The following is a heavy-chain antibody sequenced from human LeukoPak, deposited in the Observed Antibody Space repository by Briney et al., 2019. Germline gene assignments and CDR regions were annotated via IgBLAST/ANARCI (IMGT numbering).Heavy chain of an antibody. Sequence: SETLSLTCAVYGGSFSGYYWSWIRQPPGKGPEWIGEINHSGSTNYNPSLKSRVTISVDTSKNQFSLKLSSVTAADTAVYYCARVRYCSSTSCYTGRNYFDYWGQGTLVTVSS. CDR2: INHSGST. V-gene: IGHV4-34*01. CDR3: ARVRYCSSTSCYTGRNYFDY. CDR1: GGSFSGYY. J-gene: IGHJ4*02. D-gene: IGHD2-2*02.